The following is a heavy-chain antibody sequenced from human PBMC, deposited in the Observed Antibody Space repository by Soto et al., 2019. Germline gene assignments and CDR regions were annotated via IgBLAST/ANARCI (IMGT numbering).Heavy chain of an antibody. D-gene: IGHD2-15*01. Sequence: GGALRLSCAASGFTFSSYSMNWVRQAPGKGLEWVSSISSSSSYIYYADSVKGRFTSSRDNAKNSLYLQMNSLRAEDTAVYYCAREVAEPLYCSGGSCFHFDYWGQGTLVTGSS. CDR2: ISSSSSYI. V-gene: IGHV3-21*01. CDR1: GFTFSSYS. J-gene: IGHJ4*02. CDR3: AREVAEPLYCSGGSCFHFDY.